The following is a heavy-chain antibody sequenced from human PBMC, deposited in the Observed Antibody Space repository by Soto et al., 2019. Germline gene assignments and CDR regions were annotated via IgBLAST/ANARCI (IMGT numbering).Heavy chain of an antibody. Sequence: QVQLVQSGAEVKKPGSSVKVSCKASGGTFSSYTISWVRQAPGQGLEWMGRIIPILGIANYAQKFQGRVTITADKSTNTAYMELSSLRSEDTDVYYCAYGDYVVGDFDYWGQGTLVTVSS. J-gene: IGHJ4*02. CDR3: AYGDYVVGDFDY. D-gene: IGHD4-17*01. CDR2: IIPILGIA. CDR1: GGTFSSYT. V-gene: IGHV1-69*02.